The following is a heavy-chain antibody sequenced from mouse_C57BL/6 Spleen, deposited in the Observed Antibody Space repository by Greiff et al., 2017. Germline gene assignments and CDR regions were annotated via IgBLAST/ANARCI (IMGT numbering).Heavy chain of an antibody. V-gene: IGHV1-52*01. CDR3: AGSSHYAMDY. Sequence: QVQLQQPGAELVRPGSSVKLSCKASGYTFTSYWMHWVKQRPIQGLEWIGNIDPSDSETHYNQKFKDKATLTVDKSSSTAYMQLSSLTSEDSAVYYCAGSSHYAMDYWGQGNSVTVSS. J-gene: IGHJ4*01. CDR1: GYTFTSYW. D-gene: IGHD1-1*01. CDR2: IDPSDSET.